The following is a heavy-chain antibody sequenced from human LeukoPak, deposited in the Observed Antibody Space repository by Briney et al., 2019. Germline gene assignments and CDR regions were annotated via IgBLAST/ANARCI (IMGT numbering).Heavy chain of an antibody. CDR2: ISYDGSNI. CDR1: GFPFSAYA. J-gene: IGHJ4*02. Sequence: GRSLRLSCAASGFPFSAYAMHWVRQAPGKGLEWVAVISYDGSNIYYTDSVKGRFTISRDNSKSTLFLQMNSLRAEDTALYYCARAPVWFGEWYFDYWGQGTLVTVSS. CDR3: ARAPVWFGEWYFDY. V-gene: IGHV3-30-3*01. D-gene: IGHD3-10*01.